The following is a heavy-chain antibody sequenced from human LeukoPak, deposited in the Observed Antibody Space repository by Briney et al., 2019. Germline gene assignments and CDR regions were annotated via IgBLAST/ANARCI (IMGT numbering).Heavy chain of an antibody. CDR1: GFTFSSYW. CDR3: ARDGRFPADY. J-gene: IGHJ4*02. CDR2: IDTDGSSA. Sequence: GGSLRLSCAASGFTFSSYWMYWVRQAPGKGLVWVSHIDTDGSSATYADSVKGRFTISRVNAKNTLYLQMNSLRAEDTAVYYCARDGRFPADYWGQGTLVTVSS. D-gene: IGHD3-3*01. V-gene: IGHV3-74*03.